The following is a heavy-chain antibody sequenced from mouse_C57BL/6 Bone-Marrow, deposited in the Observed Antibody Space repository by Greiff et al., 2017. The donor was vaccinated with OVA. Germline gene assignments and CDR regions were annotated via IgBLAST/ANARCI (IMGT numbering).Heavy chain of an antibody. Sequence: EVQRVESGGGLVKPGGSLKLSCAASGFTFSSYAMSWVRQTPEKRLEWVATISDGGSYTYYPDNVKGRFTISRDNAKNNLYLQMSHLKSEDTAMYYCARDHDHVYAMDYWGQGTSVTVSS. J-gene: IGHJ4*01. CDR1: GFTFSSYA. CDR3: ARDHDHVYAMDY. V-gene: IGHV5-4*01. CDR2: ISDGGSYT.